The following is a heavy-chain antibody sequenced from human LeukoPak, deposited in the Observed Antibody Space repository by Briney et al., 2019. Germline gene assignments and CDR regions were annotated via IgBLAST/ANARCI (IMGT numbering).Heavy chain of an antibody. J-gene: IGHJ4*02. D-gene: IGHD2-2*01. V-gene: IGHV3-23*01. CDR2: ISGSGDNI. Sequence: GGSLRLSCAASGFTFSSYAMSWVRQAPGKGLEWVSAISGSGDNIYCADSVKGRFTISRDSSKKTLYLQMNILRAEDTAVYYCAKSDCSYISCYVLDYWGQGTQVTVSS. CDR3: AKSDCSYISCYVLDY. CDR1: GFTFSSYA.